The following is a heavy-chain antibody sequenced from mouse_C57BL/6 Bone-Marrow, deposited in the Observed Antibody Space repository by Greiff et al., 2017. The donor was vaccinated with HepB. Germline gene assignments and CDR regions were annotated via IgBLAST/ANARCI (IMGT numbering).Heavy chain of an antibody. J-gene: IGHJ4*01. D-gene: IGHD2-5*01. V-gene: IGHV1-53*01. CDR3: ARKIYSNYGWFYAMDY. Sequence: QVQLQQPGTELVKPGASVKLSCKASGYTFTSYWMHWVKQRPGQGLEWIGNINPSNGGTNYNEKFKSKATLTVDKSSSTAYMQLSSLTSEDSAVYYCARKIYSNYGWFYAMDYWGQGTSVTVSS. CDR2: INPSNGGT. CDR1: GYTFTSYW.